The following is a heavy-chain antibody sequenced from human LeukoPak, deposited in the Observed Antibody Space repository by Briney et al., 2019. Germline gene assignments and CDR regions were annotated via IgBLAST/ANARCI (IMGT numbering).Heavy chain of an antibody. D-gene: IGHD6-13*01. CDR1: GGSISSYY. CDR2: IFHSGCT. Sequence: PSETLSLTCTVSGGSISSYYWGWIRQPPGKGLEWIGSIFHSGCTYYNPSLKSRVTISVDTSKNQFSLKLSSVTAADTAVYYCAREHSSSWDQFDYWGQGTLVTVSS. CDR3: AREHSSSWDQFDY. J-gene: IGHJ4*02. V-gene: IGHV4-38-2*02.